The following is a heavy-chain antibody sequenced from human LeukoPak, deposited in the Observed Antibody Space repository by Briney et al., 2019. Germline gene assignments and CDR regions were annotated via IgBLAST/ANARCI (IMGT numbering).Heavy chain of an antibody. CDR2: ISGGGDYT. D-gene: IGHD4-17*01. J-gene: IGHJ4*02. CDR3: AKDKRGGSDYVYFDY. V-gene: IGHV3-23*01. CDR1: GFAFSNYA. Sequence: GSLRLSCAASGFAFSNYAVSWVRQAPGKGLEWVSTISGGGDYTRYAGSVQGRFTVSRDKSKSTVYLQMTSLSVEDTAVYYCAKDKRGGSDYVYFDYWGQGTLVTVSS.